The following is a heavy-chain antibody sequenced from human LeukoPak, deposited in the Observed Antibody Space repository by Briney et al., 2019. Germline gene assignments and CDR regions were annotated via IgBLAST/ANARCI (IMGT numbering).Heavy chain of an antibody. V-gene: IGHV1-18*01. CDR3: ARAEKPNWGNYYYYCMDV. Sequence: ASVKVSCKASGYTFSSYGISWVRQAPGQGLEWMGWISAYSGNTHYAQKFQGRVTMTTDTSTTTAYMELRGLRSDDTAVYYCARAEKPNWGNYYYYCMDVWGKGTTVTVSS. D-gene: IGHD7-27*01. J-gene: IGHJ6*03. CDR1: GYTFSSYG. CDR2: ISAYSGNT.